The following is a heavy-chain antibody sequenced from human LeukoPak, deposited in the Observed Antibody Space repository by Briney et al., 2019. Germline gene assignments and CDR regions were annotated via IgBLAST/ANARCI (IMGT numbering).Heavy chain of an antibody. CDR3: AKDHMGDYYGSGSYYIDYYFDY. V-gene: IGHV3-9*01. Sequence: PGGSLRLSCAASGFTFDDYAMHWVRQAPGKGLEWVSGISWNRGSIAYADSVKGRFTISRDNAKNSLYLQMNSLRAEDTALYFCAKDHMGDYYGSGSYYIDYYFDYWGQGTLVTVSS. CDR2: ISWNRGSI. J-gene: IGHJ4*02. D-gene: IGHD3-10*01. CDR1: GFTFDDYA.